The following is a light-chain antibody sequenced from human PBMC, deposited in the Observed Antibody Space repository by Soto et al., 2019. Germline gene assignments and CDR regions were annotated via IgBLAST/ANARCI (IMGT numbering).Light chain of an antibody. CDR2: DVT. CDR3: ISYTSSDTYV. CDR1: STDVGGYKY. Sequence: QSALTQPASVSGSPGQSITISCTGTSTDVGGYKYVSWYQQHPGKAPKLMIYDVTSRPSGISNRFSGSKSGNTAFLIISGLQAEDEADYYCISYTSSDTYVFGTGTKVTVL. J-gene: IGLJ1*01. V-gene: IGLV2-14*01.